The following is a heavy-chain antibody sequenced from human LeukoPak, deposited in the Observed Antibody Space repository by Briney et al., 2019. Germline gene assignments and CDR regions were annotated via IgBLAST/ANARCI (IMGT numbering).Heavy chain of an antibody. CDR2: ISYDGSNK. Sequence: GGSLRLSCAASGFTFSSYAMHWVRQAPGKGLEWVAVISYDGSNKYYADSVKGRFTISRDNSKNMLYLQMNSLRAEDTAVYYCARFGPAAIDAFDIWGQGTMVTVSS. D-gene: IGHD2-2*01. CDR3: ARFGPAAIDAFDI. CDR1: GFTFSSYA. V-gene: IGHV3-30-3*01. J-gene: IGHJ3*02.